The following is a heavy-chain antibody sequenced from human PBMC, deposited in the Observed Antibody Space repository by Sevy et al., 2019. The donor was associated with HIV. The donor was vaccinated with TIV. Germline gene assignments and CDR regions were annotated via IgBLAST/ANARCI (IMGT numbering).Heavy chain of an antibody. D-gene: IGHD3-9*01. Sequence: GGSLRLSCAASGFTVSSDYVSWVRQAPGKGLEWVSIIYSGGSAYHADSVKGRFTISRDNSKNTLYLQMNSLRAEDTAVYYCARDFTGYNGMDVWGQGTMVTVSS. J-gene: IGHJ6*02. CDR3: ARDFTGYNGMDV. CDR2: IYSGGSA. CDR1: GFTVSSDY. V-gene: IGHV3-66*01.